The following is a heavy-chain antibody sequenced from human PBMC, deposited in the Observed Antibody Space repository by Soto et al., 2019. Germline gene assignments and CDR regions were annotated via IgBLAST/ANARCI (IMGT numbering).Heavy chain of an antibody. J-gene: IGHJ6*02. CDR2: IIPIFGTA. Sequence: RASVKVSCKASGGTFSSYAISWVRQAPGQGLEWMGGIIPIFGTANYAQKFQGRVTITADESTSTAYMELSSLRSEDTAVYYCARDRTEPLVHYYYYYGMDVWGQGTTVTVSS. D-gene: IGHD6-13*01. V-gene: IGHV1-69*13. CDR3: ARDRTEPLVHYYYYYGMDV. CDR1: GGTFSSYA.